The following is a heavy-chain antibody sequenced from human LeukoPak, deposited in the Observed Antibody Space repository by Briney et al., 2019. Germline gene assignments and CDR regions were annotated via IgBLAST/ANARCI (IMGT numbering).Heavy chain of an antibody. V-gene: IGHV3-33*08. Sequence: GGSLRLSCAASGLTVSSTYMSWVRQAPGKGLEWVAVTWYDGTNKYFADSVRGRFSISRDNSKNTLYLQMNSLRAEDTAVYYCARGDRSSWFNFDYWGQGTLVTVSS. CDR1: GLTVSSTY. J-gene: IGHJ4*02. CDR3: ARGDRSSWFNFDY. D-gene: IGHD6-13*01. CDR2: TWYDGTNK.